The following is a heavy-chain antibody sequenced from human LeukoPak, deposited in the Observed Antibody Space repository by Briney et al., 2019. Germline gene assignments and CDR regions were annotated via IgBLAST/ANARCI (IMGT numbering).Heavy chain of an antibody. J-gene: IGHJ4*02. D-gene: IGHD4-11*01. V-gene: IGHV1-2*02. CDR3: ARDPSSVTLYFFDY. CDR2: IDANNGDT. Sequence: ASVKISCKASGYTFRGNYIHWLRQALGQGLEWMGWIDANNGDTKSAQKFQGRVTMSRDTSISTAYMDLSSLSPDDAAVYYCARDPSSVTLYFFDYWGQGTLVTVSS. CDR1: GYTFRGNY.